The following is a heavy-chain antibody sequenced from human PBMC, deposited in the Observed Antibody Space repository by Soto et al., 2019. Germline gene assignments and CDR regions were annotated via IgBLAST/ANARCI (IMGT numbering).Heavy chain of an antibody. CDR3: EKDPSPQPTTVVTPGWFDP. D-gene: IGHD4-17*01. CDR1: GGSISSGGYY. J-gene: IGHJ5*02. Sequence: SETLSLTCTVSGGSISSGGYYWSWIRQHPGKGLEWIGYIYYSGSTYYNPSLKSRVTISVDTSKNQFSLKLSSVTAADTAVYYCEKDPSPQPTTVVTPGWFDPWGPGTLVTVSS. V-gene: IGHV4-31*03. CDR2: IYYSGST.